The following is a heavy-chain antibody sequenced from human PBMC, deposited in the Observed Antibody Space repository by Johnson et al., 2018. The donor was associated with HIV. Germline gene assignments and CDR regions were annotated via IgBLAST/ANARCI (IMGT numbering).Heavy chain of an antibody. J-gene: IGHJ3*02. D-gene: IGHD3-9*01. CDR2: IYSGGRS. CDR3: ARDRGDILTGYTFDAFDI. V-gene: IGHV3-66*02. CDR1: GFTVRSNY. Sequence: VQLVESGGGLVQPGGSLRLSCVASGFTVRSNYMSWVRQAPGKGLEWVSVIYSGGRSYYADSVKGRLTLSRDNSNNTLFLQMNTLRTEDTAIYYCARDRGDILTGYTFDAFDIWGQGTKVTVSS.